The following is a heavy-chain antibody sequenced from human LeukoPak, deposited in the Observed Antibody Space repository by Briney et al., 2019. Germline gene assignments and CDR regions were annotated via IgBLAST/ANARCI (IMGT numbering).Heavy chain of an antibody. CDR3: AKDRLPSGP. CDR1: GFTFGEYS. CDR2: ISGSGGST. J-gene: IGHJ5*02. D-gene: IGHD5-18*01. V-gene: IGHV3-23*01. Sequence: GRSLRLSCTASGFTFGEYSMSWVRQAPGKGLEWVSAISGSGGSTYYADSVKGRFTISRDNSKNTLYLQMNSLRAEDTAVYYCAKDRLPSGPWGQGTLVTVSS.